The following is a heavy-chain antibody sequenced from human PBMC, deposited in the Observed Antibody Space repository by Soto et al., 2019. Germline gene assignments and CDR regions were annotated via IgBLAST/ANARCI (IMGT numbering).Heavy chain of an antibody. CDR3: ARDRRGYPFSPRGDAFHI. J-gene: IGHJ3*02. V-gene: IGHV1-18*04. D-gene: IGHD3-10*01. CDR1: GYSFTSYG. Sequence: PGESLKISCKGSGYSFTSYGISWVRQAPGQGLEWMGWISAYNGNTNYAQKLQGRVAMTTDTSTSTAYMELRSLRSDDTAVYYCARDRRGYPFSPRGDAFHIWGQGTMVTVSS. CDR2: ISAYNGNT.